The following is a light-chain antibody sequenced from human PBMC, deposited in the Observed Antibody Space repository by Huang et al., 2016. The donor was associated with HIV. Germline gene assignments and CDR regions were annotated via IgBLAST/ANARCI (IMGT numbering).Light chain of an antibody. CDR2: GAS. Sequence: EIVLTQSPGTLSLSPGESATLSGRASRNVSSNYLAWHQQKPGQAPRLLIYGASSRAAGVPDRFSGDGSGADFTLTITRLAPQGFAMFYCQQYGSSPYTFGQGTHLEI. V-gene: IGKV3-20*01. CDR3: QQYGSSPYT. J-gene: IGKJ2*01. CDR1: RNVSSNY.